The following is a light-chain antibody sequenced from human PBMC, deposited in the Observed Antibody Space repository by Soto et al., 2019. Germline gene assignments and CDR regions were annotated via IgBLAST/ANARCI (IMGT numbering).Light chain of an antibody. V-gene: IGKV3-20*01. J-gene: IGKJ4*01. CDR1: QSVGRNF. CDR3: HQYATSPLT. CDR2: GAS. Sequence: EIVLRQSPGTLSLSPGESTTLSCRASQSVGRNFLAWYQQKSGRAPRLLIHGASNSATGIPDRFSGSGSETDFTLTISILEPEDFAVYYCHQYATSPLTFGGGTKVEIK.